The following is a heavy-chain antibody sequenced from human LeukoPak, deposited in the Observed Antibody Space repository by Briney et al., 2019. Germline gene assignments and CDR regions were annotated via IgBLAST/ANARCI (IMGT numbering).Heavy chain of an antibody. CDR3: AKVLDYYDHNTSPGY. J-gene: IGHJ4*02. D-gene: IGHD3-22*01. CDR1: GFTFSSFA. Sequence: PGGSLGLSCAASGFTFSSFALSWVRHAPGKGLEWVSAISGSGVGTYYADSVKGRFTISRDNSKNTLYLQMTGLRAEDTAVYYCAKVLDYYDHNTSPGYWGRGTLVTVSS. V-gene: IGHV3-23*01. CDR2: ISGSGVGT.